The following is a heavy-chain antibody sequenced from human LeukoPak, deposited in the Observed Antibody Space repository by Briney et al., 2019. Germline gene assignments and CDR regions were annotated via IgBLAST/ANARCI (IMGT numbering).Heavy chain of an antibody. CDR2: IYYSGST. CDR3: ARSYDSSGYLFDH. J-gene: IGHJ4*02. CDR1: GGSISSSSYY. D-gene: IGHD3-22*01. V-gene: IGHV4-39*01. Sequence: PSETLSLTCTVSGGSISSSSYYWGWIRQPPGKGLEWIGSIYYSGSTYYNPSLKSRVTISVDTSKNQFSLKLSSVTAADTAVYYCARSYDSSGYLFDHWGQGTLVTVPS.